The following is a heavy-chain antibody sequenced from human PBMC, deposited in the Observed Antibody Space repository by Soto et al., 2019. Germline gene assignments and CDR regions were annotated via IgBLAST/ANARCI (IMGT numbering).Heavy chain of an antibody. Sequence: GGSLRLSCVASGFSVSEFDIHWVRQPPGKGLEWMAVMWFDGSTKYYADSVKGRFAISRDISKNTVYLQMNSLRAEDTAVYYCARDRTTVTTVRTYAVDVWGQGTTVTVSS. CDR2: MWFDGSTK. V-gene: IGHV3-33*08. D-gene: IGHD4-4*01. J-gene: IGHJ6*02. CDR3: ARDRTTVTTVRTYAVDV. CDR1: GFSVSEFD.